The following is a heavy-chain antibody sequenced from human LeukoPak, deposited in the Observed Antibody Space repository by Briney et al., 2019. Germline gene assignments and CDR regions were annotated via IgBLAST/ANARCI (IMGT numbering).Heavy chain of an antibody. CDR3: ARAGELRYMDV. CDR2: IKGIGPTT. J-gene: IGHJ6*03. V-gene: IGHV3-11*04. Sequence: PGGSLRLSCAASGFIFSDYYMTWIRQAPGKGLEWVATIKGIGPTTYYADSVKGRFTISRDNAKNSLFLQMSSLRADDTAIYYCARAGELRYMDVWGKGTAVTVSS. D-gene: IGHD3-16*01. CDR1: GFIFSDYY.